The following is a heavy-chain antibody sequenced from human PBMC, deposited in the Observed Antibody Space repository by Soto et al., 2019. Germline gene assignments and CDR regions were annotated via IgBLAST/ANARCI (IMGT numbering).Heavy chain of an antibody. CDR1: GHTLTELS. J-gene: IGHJ4*02. V-gene: IGHV1-24*01. CDR3: AAGGTRWLHSHFDY. Sequence: QVQLLQSGAEVKKPGASVKVSCKVSGHTLTELSMHWVRQAPGRGLEWMGGFDPEDGETIFAQKFQGRVTMTEDTTTDTNYMELSTLRSEDTAVSYVAAGGTRWLHSHFDYWGQGTLVTISS. CDR2: FDPEDGET. D-gene: IGHD1-1*01.